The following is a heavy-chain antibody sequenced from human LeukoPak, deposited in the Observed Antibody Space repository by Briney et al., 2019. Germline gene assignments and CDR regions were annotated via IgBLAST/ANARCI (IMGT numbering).Heavy chain of an antibody. V-gene: IGHV1-2*02. D-gene: IGHD5-18*01. CDR1: GYTFTSYG. J-gene: IGHJ6*03. CDR2: INPNSGGT. Sequence: ASVKVSCKASGYTFTSYGISWVRQAPGQGLEWMGWINPNSGGTNYAQKFQGRVTMTRDTSISTAYMELRSLRSDDTAVYYCARGGYSYGPILLYYYYMDVWGKGTTVTVSS. CDR3: ARGGYSYGPILLYYYYMDV.